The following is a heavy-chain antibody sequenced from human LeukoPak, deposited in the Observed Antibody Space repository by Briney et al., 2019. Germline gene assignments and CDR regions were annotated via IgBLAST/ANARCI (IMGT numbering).Heavy chain of an antibody. CDR2: IYYSGST. CDR1: GGSISSNKYY. V-gene: IGHV4-39*01. D-gene: IGHD1-26*01. CDR3: ATPYSGGYQGLDI. Sequence: SSATLSLTCTVSGGSISSNKYYWGWIRQPPGKGLEWIGSIYYSGSTYYNPTLKSRVTIFVDTSKNQFSLKLSSVTAADTAVYYCATPYSGGYQGLDIWGQGTMVTISS. J-gene: IGHJ3*02.